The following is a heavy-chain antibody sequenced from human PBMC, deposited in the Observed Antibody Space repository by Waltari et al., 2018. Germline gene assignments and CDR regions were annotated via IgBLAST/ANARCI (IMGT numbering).Heavy chain of an antibody. CDR3: VRDVNDDPRGDY. CDR1: GYTFTAYF. CDR2: LDPKTGDR. D-gene: IGHD1-1*01. J-gene: IGHJ4*02. Sequence: QVQLVQSGTEVTKPGASVEVSCQAFGYTFTAYFLHWVRQAPGQGLEWMGWLDPKTGDRNSAPRFQGRVTMTRDTSINTAYVKVTSLKSDDTAVYYCVRDVNDDPRGDYWGQGTLVTVSS. V-gene: IGHV1-2*02.